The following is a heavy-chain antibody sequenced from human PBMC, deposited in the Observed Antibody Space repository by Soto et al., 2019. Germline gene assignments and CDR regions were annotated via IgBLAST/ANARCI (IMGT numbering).Heavy chain of an antibody. Sequence: GESLKISCKGSGYSFAGYWITWVRQKPGKGLEWMGRIDPSDSQTYYSPSFRGHVTISVTKSITTVFLQWSSLRASDTAMYYCARGFRVVVAATDYYGMDVWGQGTTVTVSS. CDR2: IDPSDSQT. CDR1: GYSFAGYW. D-gene: IGHD2-15*01. J-gene: IGHJ6*02. CDR3: ARGFRVVVAATDYYGMDV. V-gene: IGHV5-10-1*01.